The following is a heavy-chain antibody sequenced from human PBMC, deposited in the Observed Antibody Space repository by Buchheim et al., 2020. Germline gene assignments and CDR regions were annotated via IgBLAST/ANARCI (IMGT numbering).Heavy chain of an antibody. Sequence: QVQLVESGGGVVQPGRSLGLSCAASGFTFSSHALHWVRQAPGKGLEWVALITQDGSNKYYAGSVKGRFSISRDNSKNTLYLQMNSLGPEDTAVYSCATWSGTYSTSTWFGGPFDYWGRGTL. D-gene: IGHD3-10*01. V-gene: IGHV3-30-3*01. J-gene: IGHJ4*02. CDR2: ITQDGSNK. CDR3: ATWSGTYSTSTWFGGPFDY. CDR1: GFTFSSHA.